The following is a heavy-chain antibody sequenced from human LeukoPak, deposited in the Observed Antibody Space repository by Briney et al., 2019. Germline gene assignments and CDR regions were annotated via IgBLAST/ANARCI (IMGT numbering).Heavy chain of an antibody. Sequence: SETLSLTCTVSGGSISSSSYYWGWIRQPPGKGLEWIGEINHSGSTNYNPSLKSRVTISVDTSKYQFSLKLSSVTAADTAVYYCARASYSYDINGWVPFDYWGQGTLVTISS. CDR2: INHSGST. D-gene: IGHD3-22*01. CDR1: GGSISSSSYY. V-gene: IGHV4-39*07. CDR3: ARASYSYDINGWVPFDY. J-gene: IGHJ4*02.